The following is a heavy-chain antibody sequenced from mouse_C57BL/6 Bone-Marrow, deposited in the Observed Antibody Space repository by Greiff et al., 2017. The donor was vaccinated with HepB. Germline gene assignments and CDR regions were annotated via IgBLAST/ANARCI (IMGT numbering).Heavy chain of an antibody. Sequence: EVKLMESGGGLVQPGESLKLSCESNEYEFPSHDMSWVRKTPEKRLELVAAINSDGGSTYYPATMERRFIISRDNTKKTLYLQMSSLRSEDTALYYCARQRGGYDGYFDVWGTGTTVTVSS. D-gene: IGHD2-2*01. CDR3: ARQRGGYDGYFDV. CDR2: INSDGGST. V-gene: IGHV5-2*01. CDR1: EYEFPSHD. J-gene: IGHJ1*03.